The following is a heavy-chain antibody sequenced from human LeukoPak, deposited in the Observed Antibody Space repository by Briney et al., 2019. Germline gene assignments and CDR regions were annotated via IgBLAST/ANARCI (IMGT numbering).Heavy chain of an antibody. J-gene: IGHJ3*02. V-gene: IGHV4-34*01. Sequence: SETLSLTCAVYGGSFSGYYWSWIRQPPGKGLEWIGEINHSGSTNYNPSLKSRVTISVDTSKNQFSLKLSSVTAADTAVYCCARKVQGGYGDYGGAFDIWGQGTMVTVSS. CDR1: GGSFSGYY. CDR3: ARKVQGGYGDYGGAFDI. CDR2: INHSGST. D-gene: IGHD4-17*01.